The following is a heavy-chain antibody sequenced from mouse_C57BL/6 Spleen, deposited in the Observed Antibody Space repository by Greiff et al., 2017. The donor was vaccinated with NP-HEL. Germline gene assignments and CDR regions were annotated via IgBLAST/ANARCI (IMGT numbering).Heavy chain of an antibody. D-gene: IGHD1-1*01. V-gene: IGHV1-82*01. Sequence: VQLQQSGPELVKPGASVKISCKASGYAFSSSWMNWVKQRPGKGLEWIGRIYPGDGDTNYNGKFKGKATLTADKSSSTAYMQLSSLTSEDPAVYFCARSENYYGPAWFAYWGQGTLVTVSA. J-gene: IGHJ3*01. CDR2: IYPGDGDT. CDR3: ARSENYYGPAWFAY. CDR1: GYAFSSSW.